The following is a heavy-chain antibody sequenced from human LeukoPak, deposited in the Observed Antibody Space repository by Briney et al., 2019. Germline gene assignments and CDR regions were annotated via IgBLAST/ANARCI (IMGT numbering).Heavy chain of an antibody. CDR2: MNPNSGNT. V-gene: IGHV1-8*01. J-gene: IGHJ6*03. Sequence: GASVKVSCKASGYTFTSYDINWVRQATGQGLEWMGCMNPNSGNTGYAQKFQGGVTMTRNNSISTAYMELSSLRSEDTAVYYCARGGYGDYYYYYYMDVWGKGTTVTIYS. D-gene: IGHD4-17*01. CDR3: ARGGYGDYYYYYYMDV. CDR1: GYTFTSYD.